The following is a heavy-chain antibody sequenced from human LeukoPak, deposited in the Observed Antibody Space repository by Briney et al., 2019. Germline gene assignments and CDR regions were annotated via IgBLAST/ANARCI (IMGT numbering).Heavy chain of an antibody. Sequence: SETLSLTCTVSGGSISSYYWSWIRQPPGRGLEWIGYIYYSGSTNYNPSLKSRVTISVDTSKSQFSLKLSSVTAADTAVYYCAREPIYGSGSYYRAFDIWGQGTMVTVSS. CDR3: AREPIYGSGSYYRAFDI. D-gene: IGHD3-10*01. J-gene: IGHJ3*02. CDR2: IYYSGST. CDR1: GGSISSYY. V-gene: IGHV4-59*01.